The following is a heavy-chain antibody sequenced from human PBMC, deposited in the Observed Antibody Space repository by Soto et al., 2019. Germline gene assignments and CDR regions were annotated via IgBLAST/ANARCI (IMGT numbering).Heavy chain of an antibody. CDR3: ARGISGGNNWFDP. V-gene: IGHV2-70*01. J-gene: IGHJ5*02. CDR2: IGWDDDK. CDR1: GFSLTTNGMC. Sequence: SGPTLVNPTQTLTLTCTFSGFSLTTNGMCVSWIRQPPGKALEWLALIGWDDDKYYSTSLKTRLTISKDTSKNQVVLTMTNMDPVDTATYYYARGISGGNNWFDPWGQGTLVTVS. D-gene: IGHD2-15*01.